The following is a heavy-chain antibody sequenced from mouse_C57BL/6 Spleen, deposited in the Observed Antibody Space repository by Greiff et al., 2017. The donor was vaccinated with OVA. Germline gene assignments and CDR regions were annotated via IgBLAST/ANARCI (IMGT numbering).Heavy chain of an antibody. CDR3: AGGAMDY. CDR2: IYPGDGDT. CDR1: GYAFSSSW. V-gene: IGHV1-82*01. J-gene: IGHJ4*01. Sequence: VKLMESGPELVKPGASVKISCKASGYAFSSSWMNWVKQRPGKGLEWIGRIYPGDGDTNYNGKFKGKATLTADKSSSTAYMQLSSLTSEDSAVYFCAGGAMDYWGQGTSVTVSS.